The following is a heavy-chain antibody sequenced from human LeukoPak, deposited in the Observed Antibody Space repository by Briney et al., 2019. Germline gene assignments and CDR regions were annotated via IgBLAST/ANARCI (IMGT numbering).Heavy chain of an antibody. Sequence: ASVKVSCKASGYTFTGYYMHWVRQAPGQGLEWMGWINPNSGGTNYAQKFQGRVTMTSDTSISTAYMELSRLRSDDTAVYYCARVGHSSGWYYFDYWGQGTLVTVSS. CDR1: GYTFTGYY. CDR2: INPNSGGT. V-gene: IGHV1-2*02. J-gene: IGHJ4*02. D-gene: IGHD6-19*01. CDR3: ARVGHSSGWYYFDY.